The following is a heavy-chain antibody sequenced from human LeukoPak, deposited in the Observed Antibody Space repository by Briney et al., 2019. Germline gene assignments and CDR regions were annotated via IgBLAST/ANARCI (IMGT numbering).Heavy chain of an antibody. CDR3: AKDRHCSGGSCYPGPYYYGMDV. J-gene: IGHJ6*02. D-gene: IGHD2-15*01. V-gene: IGHV3-30*18. CDR1: GFTFSSYG. Sequence: GGSLRLSSAASGFTFSSYGMHWVRQAPGKGLEWVAVISYDGSNKYYADSVKGRFTISRDNSKNTLYLQMNSLRAEDTAVYYCAKDRHCSGGSCYPGPYYYGMDVWGQGTTVTVSS. CDR2: ISYDGSNK.